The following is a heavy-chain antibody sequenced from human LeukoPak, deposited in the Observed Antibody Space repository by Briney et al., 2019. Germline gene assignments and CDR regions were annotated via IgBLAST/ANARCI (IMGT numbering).Heavy chain of an antibody. D-gene: IGHD7-27*01. CDR3: ARDGPGDVGFDY. V-gene: IGHV4-59*01. CDR1: GGSISSYY. CDR2: FSYSGST. J-gene: IGHJ4*02. Sequence: SETLPLTCTVSGGSISSYYWTWIRQPPGKGLEWIGFFSYSGSTNYNPSLKSRVTISVDTSKNQFSLKLTSVTAADTAVYYCARDGPGDVGFDYWGQGTLVTVSS.